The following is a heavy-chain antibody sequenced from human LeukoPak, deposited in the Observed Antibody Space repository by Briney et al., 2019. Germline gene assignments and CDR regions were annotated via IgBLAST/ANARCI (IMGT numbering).Heavy chain of an antibody. V-gene: IGHV3-23*01. CDR3: AKEPRYCGGDCFSLLDC. J-gene: IGHJ4*02. CDR1: GFTFSSYS. CDR2: ISGAGSP. D-gene: IGHD2-21*02. Sequence: GGSLRLSCAASGFTFSSYSISWVRQAPGKGLEWVSLISGAGSPHSADSVKGRFTISRDNSKNTLYLQMNSLRAEDTAVYYCAKEPRYCGGDCFSLLDCWGQGTLVTVSS.